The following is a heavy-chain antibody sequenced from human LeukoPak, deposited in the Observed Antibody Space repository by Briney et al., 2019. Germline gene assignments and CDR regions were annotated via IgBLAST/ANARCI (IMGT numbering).Heavy chain of an antibody. CDR2: ISYDGSNK. J-gene: IGHJ4*02. CDR3: AKGELGLWFDY. Sequence: GGSLRLSCAASRFTFSSYGMHWVRQAPGKGLEWVALISYDGSNKYYADSVKGRFTISRDNSKNTLYLQMNSLRAEDTAVYYCAKGELGLWFDYWGQGTLVTVSS. CDR1: RFTFSSYG. V-gene: IGHV3-30*18. D-gene: IGHD5-18*01.